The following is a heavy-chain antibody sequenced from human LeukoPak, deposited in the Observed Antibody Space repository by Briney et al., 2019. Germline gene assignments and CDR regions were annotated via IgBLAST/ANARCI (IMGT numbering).Heavy chain of an antibody. CDR1: GFTVSNTF. CDR3: AKGGALGYCTSTSCYPLDY. J-gene: IGHJ4*02. CDR2: IYSGGST. D-gene: IGHD2-2*01. V-gene: IGHV3-53*01. Sequence: GGSLRLSCAASGFTVSNTFMSWVRQAPGKGLEWVSAIYSGGSTYYAGSVKGRFTISRDNSKNTLYLQMNSLRAEDTAVYYCAKGGALGYCTSTSCYPLDYWGQGTLVTVSS.